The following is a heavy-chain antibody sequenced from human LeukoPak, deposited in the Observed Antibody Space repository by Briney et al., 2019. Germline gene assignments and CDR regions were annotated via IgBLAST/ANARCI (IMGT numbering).Heavy chain of an antibody. CDR1: GFTFRSYG. CDR3: ARDHGSGNSVY. V-gene: IGHV3-30*02. J-gene: IGHJ4*02. CDR2: IRYDGSNK. Sequence: GGSLRLSCVASGFTFRSYGMQWVRQAPGKGLEWVAFIRYDGSNKNYADSVKGRFTVSRDNSKNTLYLQMNSLRAEDTAVYYCARDHGSGNSVYWGQGTLVTVSS. D-gene: IGHD3-10*01.